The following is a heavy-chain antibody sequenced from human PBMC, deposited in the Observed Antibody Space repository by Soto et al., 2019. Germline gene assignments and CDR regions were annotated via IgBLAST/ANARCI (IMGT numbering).Heavy chain of an antibody. CDR3: ARERIVVVPAAVRVGDSYDYYGVDV. D-gene: IGHD2-2*02. Sequence: PEPLSLTSAVFGGSFSDSSVSWIRQPPGKGLGWIGEINHSGSTNCNQSVTRRVTISVDTSKSQFSLKLNSVTAADKEVYYCARERIVVVPAAVRVGDSYDYYGVDVWGQGTTVTVSS. V-gene: IGHV4-34*01. J-gene: IGHJ6*02. CDR1: GGSFSDSS. CDR2: INHSGST.